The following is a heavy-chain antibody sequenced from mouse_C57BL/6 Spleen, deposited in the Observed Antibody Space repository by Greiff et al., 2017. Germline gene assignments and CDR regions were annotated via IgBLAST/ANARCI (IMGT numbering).Heavy chain of an antibody. CDR2: INPSTGGT. V-gene: IGHV1-42*01. J-gene: IGHJ4*01. CDR3: ARTSLYSNYVVTSYAMDY. Sequence: VQLQQSGPELVKPGASVKISCKASGYSFTGYYMNWVKQSPEKSLEWIGEINPSTGGTTYNQKFKAKATLTVDKSSSTAYMQLKSLTSEDSAVYYCARTSLYSNYVVTSYAMDYWGQGTSVTVSS. CDR1: GYSFTGYY. D-gene: IGHD2-5*01.